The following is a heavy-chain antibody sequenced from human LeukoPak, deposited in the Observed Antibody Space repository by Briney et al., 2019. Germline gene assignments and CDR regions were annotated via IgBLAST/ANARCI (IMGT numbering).Heavy chain of an antibody. D-gene: IGHD6-6*01. V-gene: IGHV3-48*02. CDR2: VSSSSSTI. Sequence: GGSLRLSCAASGFTFNSYNMNWVRQAPGKGLEWVSYVSSSSSTIYYADSVKGRFTISRDSAKTSLFLQMNSLRDEDTAVYYCARAYSSSSGRDAFDSWGLGTLVTVSS. CDR1: GFTFNSYN. CDR3: ARAYSSSSGRDAFDS. J-gene: IGHJ3*02.